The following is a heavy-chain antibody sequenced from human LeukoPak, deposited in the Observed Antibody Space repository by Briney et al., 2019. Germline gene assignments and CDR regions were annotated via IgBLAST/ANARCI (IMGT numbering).Heavy chain of an antibody. Sequence: SETLSLTRAVYGGSFSGYYWSWIRQPPGKGLEWIGEINHSGSTNYNPSLKSRVTISVDTSKNQFSLKLSSVTAADTAVYYCARHSESSWQLVRYFDYWGQGTLVTVSS. CDR3: ARHSESSWQLVRYFDY. CDR1: GGSFSGYY. V-gene: IGHV4-34*01. CDR2: INHSGST. D-gene: IGHD6-6*01. J-gene: IGHJ4*02.